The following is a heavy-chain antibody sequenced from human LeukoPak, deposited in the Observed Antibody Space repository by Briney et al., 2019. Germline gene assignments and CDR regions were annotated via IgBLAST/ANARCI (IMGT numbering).Heavy chain of an antibody. Sequence: TGGSLRLSCAASGFTFSDYYMSWIRQAPGKGLEWVSYISSSGSTIYYADSVKGRFTISRDNAKNSLYLQMNSLRAEDTAVYYCARDGRYYYDSSGYSSFDYWGQGTLLSVSS. D-gene: IGHD3-22*01. J-gene: IGHJ4*02. V-gene: IGHV3-11*04. CDR3: ARDGRYYYDSSGYSSFDY. CDR2: ISSSGSTI. CDR1: GFTFSDYY.